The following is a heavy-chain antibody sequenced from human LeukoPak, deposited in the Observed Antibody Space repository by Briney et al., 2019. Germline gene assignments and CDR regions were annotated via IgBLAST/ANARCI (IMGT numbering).Heavy chain of an antibody. D-gene: IGHD2-8*02. CDR1: GGSISSYY. V-gene: IGHV4-59*08. J-gene: IGHJ4*02. CDR3: AGHHPRNTVDF. CDR2: ISDIGSI. Sequence: SETLSLTCSVSGGSISSYYWSWVRQPPGKGLEWIAYISDIGSINYNPSLKSRVTISLDTSKNQFSLKLSSVTAADTAVYYCAGHHPRNTVDFWGQGTLVTVSS.